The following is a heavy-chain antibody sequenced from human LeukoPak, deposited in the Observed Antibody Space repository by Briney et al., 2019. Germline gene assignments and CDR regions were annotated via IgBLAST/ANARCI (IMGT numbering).Heavy chain of an antibody. CDR3: ARERGYCSGGSCYPNWFDP. CDR1: GYTFTSYA. V-gene: IGHV1-3*03. Sequence: ASVKVSCKASGYTFTSYAMHWVRQAPGQRLEWMGWINAGNGNTKYSQEFQGRVTITRDTSASTAYMELSSLRSEDMAVDYCARERGYCSGGSCYPNWFDPWGQGTLVTVSS. D-gene: IGHD2-15*01. CDR2: INAGNGNT. J-gene: IGHJ5*02.